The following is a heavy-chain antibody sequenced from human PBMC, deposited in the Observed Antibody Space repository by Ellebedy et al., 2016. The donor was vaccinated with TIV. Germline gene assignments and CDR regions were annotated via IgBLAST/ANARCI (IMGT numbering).Heavy chain of an antibody. CDR3: ARGGYNYGHLDY. J-gene: IGHJ4*02. CDR2: IGSGSDTI. CDR1: GFTFSSYD. V-gene: IGHV3-48*01. D-gene: IGHD5-18*01. Sequence: GGSLRLSXAASGFTFSSYDMNWVRQAPGKGLEWVSYIGSGSDTIYYAASVKGRFTISRDNSKNTLYLQMSSLRAEDTAWYYCARGGYNYGHLDYWGQGTLVTVSS.